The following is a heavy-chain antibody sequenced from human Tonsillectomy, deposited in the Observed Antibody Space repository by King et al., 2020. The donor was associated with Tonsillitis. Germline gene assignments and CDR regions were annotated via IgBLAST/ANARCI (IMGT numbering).Heavy chain of an antibody. D-gene: IGHD3-10*01. Sequence: VQLQESGPGLVKPSETLSLTCAVSGYSISSGYYWGWIRQPPGKGLEWIGSIYHSGSTYYNPSLKSRVTISVDTSKNQFSLKLSSVTAADTAVYYCAGXGYYYXSEALDXWGXGTLVTVS. J-gene: IGHJ4*02. CDR1: GYSISSGYY. V-gene: IGHV4-38-2*01. CDR3: AGXGYYYXSEALDX. CDR2: IYHSGST.